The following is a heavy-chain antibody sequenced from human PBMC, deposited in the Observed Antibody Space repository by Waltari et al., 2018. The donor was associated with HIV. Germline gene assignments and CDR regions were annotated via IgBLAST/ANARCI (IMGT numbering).Heavy chain of an antibody. CDR2: INHSGST. CDR3: ARGVDDCSGGSCYGYYGMDV. V-gene: IGHV4-34*01. CDR1: GGSFSGYY. D-gene: IGHD2-15*01. J-gene: IGHJ6*02. Sequence: QVQLQQWGAGLLKPSETLSLTCAVYGGSFSGYYWSWIRQPPGQGLEWIGEINHSGSTNYNPSLKSRVTISVDTSKNQFSLKLSSVTAADTAVYYCARGVDDCSGGSCYGYYGMDVWGQGTTVTVSS.